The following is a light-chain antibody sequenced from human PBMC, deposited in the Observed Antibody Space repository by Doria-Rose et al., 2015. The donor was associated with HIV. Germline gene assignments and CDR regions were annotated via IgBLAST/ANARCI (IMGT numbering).Light chain of an antibody. CDR2: DGS. Sequence: TQSPGTLSLSPGERATLSCRASQSFSSTYLAWYQQKPGQAPSLLIYDGSNSANGIPDRFSTSGSGTDFPLTINRLEPEDFALYYCHQCGTSWTFGQGTKVEI. CDR1: QSFSSTY. V-gene: IGKV3-20*01. J-gene: IGKJ1*01. CDR3: HQCGTSWT.